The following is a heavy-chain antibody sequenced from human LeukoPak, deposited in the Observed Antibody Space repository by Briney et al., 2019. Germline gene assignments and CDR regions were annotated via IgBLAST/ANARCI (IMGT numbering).Heavy chain of an antibody. D-gene: IGHD3-22*01. CDR1: GFTFSSYG. CDR3: ARQYYDSSGYYHGFDY. V-gene: IGHV3-23*01. Sequence: GGSLRLSCAASGFTFSSYGMSWVRQAPGKGLEWVSAISGSGGSTYYADSVKGRFTISRDNSKNTLYLRMNSLRVEDTAVYYCARQYYDSSGYYHGFDYWGQGTLVTVSS. J-gene: IGHJ4*02. CDR2: ISGSGGST.